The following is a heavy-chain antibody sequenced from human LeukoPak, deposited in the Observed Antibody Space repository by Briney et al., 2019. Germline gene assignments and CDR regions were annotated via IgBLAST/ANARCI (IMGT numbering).Heavy chain of an antibody. Sequence: PGGSLRLSCAASGFTFCSYNMSWVRQAPGKGLEWVSNISGSGSGGSTYYADSVKGRFTISRDNSKNTLYLQMNSLRAEDTAVYYCAKSGYNRFDYWGQGTLVTVSS. V-gene: IGHV3-23*01. CDR2: ISGSGSGGST. CDR1: GFTFCSYN. CDR3: AKSGYNRFDY. J-gene: IGHJ4*02. D-gene: IGHD5-24*01.